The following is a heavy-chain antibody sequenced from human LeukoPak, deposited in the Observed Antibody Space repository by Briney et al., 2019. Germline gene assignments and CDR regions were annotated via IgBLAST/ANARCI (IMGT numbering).Heavy chain of an antibody. CDR3: ARGQTMAGGHAFDI. CDR1: GYTFTGYY. V-gene: IGHV1-18*04. J-gene: IGHJ3*02. D-gene: IGHD2-8*01. Sequence: GASVKVSCKASGYTFTGYYMHWVRQAPGQGLEWMGWISAYNGNTNYAQKLQGRVTMTTDTSTSTAYMELRSLRSDDTAVYYCARGQTMAGGHAFDIWGQGTMVTVSS. CDR2: ISAYNGNT.